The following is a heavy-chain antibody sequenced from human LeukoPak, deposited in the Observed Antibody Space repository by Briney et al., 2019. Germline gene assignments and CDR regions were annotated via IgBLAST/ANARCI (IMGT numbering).Heavy chain of an antibody. D-gene: IGHD5-12*01. J-gene: IGHJ3*02. CDR2: IIPIFGTA. V-gene: IGHV1-69*05. Sequence: SVKVSCKASGGTFSSYAISWVRQAPGQGLEWMGGIIPIFGTANYAQKFQGRVTITTDESTSTAYMELSSLRSEDTAVYYCARTSGYDLKAFDIWGQGTMVTVSS. CDR1: GGTFSSYA. CDR3: ARTSGYDLKAFDI.